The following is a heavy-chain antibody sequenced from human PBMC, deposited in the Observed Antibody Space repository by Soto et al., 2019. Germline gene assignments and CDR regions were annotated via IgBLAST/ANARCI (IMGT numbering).Heavy chain of an antibody. Sequence: ASVKVSCKASGYTFTNYPMHWVRQAPGQGPEWMGWISTGNGNTKWSQKLQGRVTMTTDTSTSTAYMELSSLRSEDTAVYYCARPAPEGAAAAAFDYWGQGTLVTVSS. D-gene: IGHD6-13*01. V-gene: IGHV1-3*04. CDR1: GYTFTNYP. J-gene: IGHJ4*02. CDR2: ISTGNGNT. CDR3: ARPAPEGAAAAAFDY.